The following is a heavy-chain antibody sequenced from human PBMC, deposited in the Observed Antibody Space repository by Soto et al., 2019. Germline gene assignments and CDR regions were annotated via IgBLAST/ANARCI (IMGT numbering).Heavy chain of an antibody. V-gene: IGHV4-59*01. CDR1: GGSISSYY. D-gene: IGHD3-3*01. Sequence: SETLSLTCTVSGGSISSYYWSWIRQPPGKGLEWIGYIYYSGSTNYNPSLKSRVTISVDTSKNQFSLKLSSVTAADTAVYYCASSDTIFGAVIRYFDYWGQGTLVTVSS. CDR2: IYYSGST. CDR3: ASSDTIFGAVIRYFDY. J-gene: IGHJ4*02.